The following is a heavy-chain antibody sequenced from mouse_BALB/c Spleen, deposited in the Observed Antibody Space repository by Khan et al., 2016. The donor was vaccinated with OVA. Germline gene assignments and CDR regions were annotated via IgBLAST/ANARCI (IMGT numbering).Heavy chain of an antibody. D-gene: IGHD2-14*01. V-gene: IGHV1-4*01. CDR2: INPSNGYT. CDR3: VRDGAYHRNDGWFAY. CDR1: GYTFTSYT. Sequence: QVQLQQSGAELARPGASVKMSCKASGYTFTSYTIHWIKERPGQGLEWIGYINPSNGYTNYNQRFKDKATLTTDKSSTTAYLQLSSLTSDDSAVYNCVRDGAYHRNDGWFAYWGQGTLLTVSA. J-gene: IGHJ3*01.